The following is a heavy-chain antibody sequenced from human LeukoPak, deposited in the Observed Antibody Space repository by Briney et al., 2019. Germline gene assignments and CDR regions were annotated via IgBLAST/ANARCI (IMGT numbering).Heavy chain of an antibody. V-gene: IGHV1-69*04. CDR3: ARAEAGNYYGMDV. J-gene: IGHJ6*02. CDR1: GGTFSSYA. D-gene: IGHD6-13*01. Sequence: GASVKVSCKASGGTFSSYAISWVRQAPGQGLEWIGRIIPILGIANYAQKFQGRVTITADKSTSTAYMELSSLRSEDTAVYYCARAEAGNYYGMDVWGQGTTVTVSS. CDR2: IIPILGIA.